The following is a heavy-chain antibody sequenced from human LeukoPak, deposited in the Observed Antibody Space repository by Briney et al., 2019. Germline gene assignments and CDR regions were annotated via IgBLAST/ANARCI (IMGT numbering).Heavy chain of an antibody. V-gene: IGHV3-49*05. J-gene: IGHJ4*02. CDR2: ISGGTT. CDR3: SRGSGWLSVY. D-gene: IGHD6-19*01. CDR1: GFTFGDYL. Sequence: KAGGSLRLSCTASGFTFGDYLMSWFRQAPGKGLGWIGFISGGTTEYAASVKGRFTISRDDSTSIAYLQMNSLTTEDTAVYYCSRGSGWLSVYWGQGTLVTVPS.